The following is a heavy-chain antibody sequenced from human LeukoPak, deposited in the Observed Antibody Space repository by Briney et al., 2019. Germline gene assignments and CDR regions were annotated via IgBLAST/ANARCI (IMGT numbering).Heavy chain of an antibody. Sequence: PGPTLLNPTQPLTLTFTFSGFSLSTSGVGVGWIRQPPVTALEWLALIYWDDDKRYSPALKSRLTITKDTSKNQVVLTMTYMYPVDTATYYCAHRRYYYDSSGYYYEPLFDYWGQGTLVTVSS. CDR3: AHRRYYYDSSGYYYEPLFDY. CDR2: IYWDDDK. J-gene: IGHJ4*02. V-gene: IGHV2-5*02. D-gene: IGHD3-22*01. CDR1: GFSLSTSGVG.